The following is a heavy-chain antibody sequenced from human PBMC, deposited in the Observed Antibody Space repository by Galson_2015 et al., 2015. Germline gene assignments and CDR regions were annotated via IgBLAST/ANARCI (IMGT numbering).Heavy chain of an antibody. CDR3: ARGGLQAFDL. J-gene: IGHJ3*01. CDR2: IGSSSFFT. V-gene: IGHV3-11*06. CDR1: GFIFSDYY. D-gene: IGHD5-24*01. Sequence: SLRLSCAASGFIFSDYYMSWIRQAPGKGLEWVSYIGSSSFFTSYADSVKGRFTISRDSAKNSLYLQMNSLRVEDTAVYYCARGGLQAFDLWGQGTMVTVSS.